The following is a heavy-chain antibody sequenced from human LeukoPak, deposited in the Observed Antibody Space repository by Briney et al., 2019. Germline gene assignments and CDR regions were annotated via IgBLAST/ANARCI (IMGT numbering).Heavy chain of an antibody. J-gene: IGHJ4*02. CDR1: GFTFSSYW. V-gene: IGHV3-7*01. D-gene: IGHD6-13*01. CDR3: AREIIAAVGIDY. Sequence: PGGSLRLSCAASGFTFSSYWMNWARQAPGKGLEWVASINHNGNVNYYVDSVKGRFTISRDNAKNSLYLQMNSLRAEDTAIYYCAREIIAAVGIDYWGQGTLVTVSS. CDR2: INHNGNVN.